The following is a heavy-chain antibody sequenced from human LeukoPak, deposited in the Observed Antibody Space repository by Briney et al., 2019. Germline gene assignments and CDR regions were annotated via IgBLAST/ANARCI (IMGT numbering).Heavy chain of an antibody. CDR2: IYYSGST. V-gene: IGHV4-59*01. J-gene: IGHJ4*02. Sequence: SETLSLTCTVSGGSISSYYWSWIRQPPGKGLEWIGYIYYSGSTNYNPSLQSRVTISVDTSKNQFSLKLSSVTAADTAVYYCARLPSRPYYFDYWGQGTLVTVSS. CDR1: GGSISSYY. CDR3: ARLPSRPYYFDY.